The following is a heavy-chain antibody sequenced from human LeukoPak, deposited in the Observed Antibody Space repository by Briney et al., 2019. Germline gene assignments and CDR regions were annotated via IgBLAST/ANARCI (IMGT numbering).Heavy chain of an antibody. D-gene: IGHD2-15*01. CDR2: IDPSDSYT. V-gene: IGHV5-10-1*04. Sequence: GESLKISCKGSGYSFTSYWISWVRQMPGKGLEWMGRIDPSDSYTNYSPSFQGQVTISTDKSISTAYLQWSSLKASDTAMYYCARYKPGYCSGGSCSEDYWGQGTLVTVSS. CDR3: ARYKPGYCSGGSCSEDY. CDR1: GYSFTSYW. J-gene: IGHJ4*02.